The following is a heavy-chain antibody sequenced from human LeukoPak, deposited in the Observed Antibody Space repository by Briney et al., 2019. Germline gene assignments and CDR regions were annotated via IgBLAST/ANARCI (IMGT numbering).Heavy chain of an antibody. Sequence: SETLSLTCAVYGGSFSGYYWSWIRQPPGKGLEWIGEINHSGSTNYNPSLKSRVTISGDTSKNQFSLKLSSVTAADTAVYYCARYCSSTSCYHAFDIWGQGTMVTVSS. CDR2: INHSGST. D-gene: IGHD2-2*01. CDR3: ARYCSSTSCYHAFDI. CDR1: GGSFSGYY. J-gene: IGHJ3*02. V-gene: IGHV4-34*01.